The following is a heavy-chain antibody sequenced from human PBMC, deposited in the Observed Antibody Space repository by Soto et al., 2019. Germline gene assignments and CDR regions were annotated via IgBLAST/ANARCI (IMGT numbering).Heavy chain of an antibody. D-gene: IGHD3-22*01. CDR2: ISYDGSNT. Sequence: VQLVESGGGVVQPGRSLRLSCAASGFTLRSYGIHWVRQAPGKGLEWVAVISYDGSNTYYADSVKGRFTISRDNSKNTLYLQMNSLRAEDTAVYHCSRGNYYDSSGYYPHDYWGQGTLVTVSS. CDR1: GFTLRSYG. CDR3: SRGNYYDSSGYYPHDY. J-gene: IGHJ4*02. V-gene: IGHV3-30*03.